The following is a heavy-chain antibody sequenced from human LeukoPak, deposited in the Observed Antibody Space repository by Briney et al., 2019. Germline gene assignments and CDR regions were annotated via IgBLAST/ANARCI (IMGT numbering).Heavy chain of an antibody. CDR2: IYYSAST. J-gene: IGHJ5*02. Sequence: SETLSLPCTVSGGTVSRGSYYWSWIRPPPGKGLEWIGYIYYSASTNYNPSLMSRVTIPVDTSKNQLSLKLSSVTAADTAVYYCARGTFWSGYYYYNWFDPWGQGTLVTVSS. CDR1: GGTVSRGSYY. D-gene: IGHD3-3*01. CDR3: ARGTFWSGYYYYNWFDP. V-gene: IGHV4-61*01.